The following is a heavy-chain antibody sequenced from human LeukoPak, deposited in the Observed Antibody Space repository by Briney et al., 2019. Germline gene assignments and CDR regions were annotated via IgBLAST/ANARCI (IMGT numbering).Heavy chain of an antibody. CDR3: ARAQGLYYYDSSGYYYYYYYYMDV. J-gene: IGHJ6*03. CDR2: IRSKANSYAT. CDR1: GFTFIDST. V-gene: IGHV3-73*01. D-gene: IGHD3-22*01. Sequence: GGSLRLSCAASGFTFIDSTMHWVRQASGKGLEWVGRIRSKANSYATEYPASVRGRFTLSRDDSKNTAYLQMNSLRPDDTAVYYCARAQGLYYYDSSGYYYYYYYYMDVWGKGTTVTVSS.